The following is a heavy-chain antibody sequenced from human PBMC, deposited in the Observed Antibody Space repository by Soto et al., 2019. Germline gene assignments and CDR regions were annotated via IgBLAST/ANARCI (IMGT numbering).Heavy chain of an antibody. Sequence: QVQLQESGPGLVKPSQTLSLTCSVSGASTVSHYHWTWIRQPPGRGLEWMGHIYASGRTTYNPSLNSRITMFVSQTQVALRLPSVTAADTAVYYCARHFEVDPSLDKYYFDLWGRGALVTVSS. CDR1: GASTVSHYH. D-gene: IGHD3-3*01. CDR3: ARHFEVDPSLDKYYFDL. J-gene: IGHJ2*01. CDR2: IYASGRT. V-gene: IGHV4-4*08.